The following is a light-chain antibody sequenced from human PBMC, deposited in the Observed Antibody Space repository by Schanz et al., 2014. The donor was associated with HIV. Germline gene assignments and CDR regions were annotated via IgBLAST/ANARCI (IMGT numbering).Light chain of an antibody. CDR2: EVD. CDR3: SSYTSSSTLV. J-gene: IGLJ2*01. V-gene: IGLV2-14*01. CDR1: SSDVGGHDR. Sequence: QSALTQPPSASGSPGQSVTISCTGTSSDVGGHDRVSWYQQYPGKAPKLLIYEVDKRPSGVSNRFSGSKSGNTASLTISGLQAEDEADYYCSSYTSSSTLVFGGGTKLTVL.